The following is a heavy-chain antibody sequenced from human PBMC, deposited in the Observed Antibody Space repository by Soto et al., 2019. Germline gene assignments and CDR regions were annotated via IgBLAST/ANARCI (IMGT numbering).Heavy chain of an antibody. CDR1: GASLKIGGYY. CDR2: IYYTGKT. Sequence: SGTLSITCTVSGASLKIGGYYWTWIRPHPGKGLEWMGYIYYTGKTYYNPSLESRPTMSVDTSKNQFSLKLSSVTAADTGVYYCARDGSSTANWIDPWGQGNPVTVSS. CDR3: ARDGSSTANWIDP. D-gene: IGHD2-15*01. J-gene: IGHJ5*02. V-gene: IGHV4-31*03.